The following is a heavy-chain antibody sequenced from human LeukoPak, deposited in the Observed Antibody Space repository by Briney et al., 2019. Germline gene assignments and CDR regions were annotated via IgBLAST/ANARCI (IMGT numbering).Heavy chain of an antibody. J-gene: IGHJ4*02. Sequence: PGGSLRLSCAASGFTFSSYWMSWVRQAPGKGLEWVANIKQDGGEKYYVDSVKGLFTISRDNAKNSLYLQMNSLRAEDTAVYYCARAVSGYYERSTGFFDYWGQGTLVTVSS. D-gene: IGHD3-22*01. CDR2: IKQDGGEK. CDR3: ARAVSGYYERSTGFFDY. CDR1: GFTFSSYW. V-gene: IGHV3-7*01.